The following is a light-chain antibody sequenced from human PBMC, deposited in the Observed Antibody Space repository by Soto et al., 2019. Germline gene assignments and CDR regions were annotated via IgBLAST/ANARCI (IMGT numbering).Light chain of an antibody. J-gene: IGLJ2*01. CDR1: SSNIGSRY. CDR3: AAWDDSLSAVV. CDR2: KND. Sequence: QSVLTQPPSASGTPGQRVTISCSGSSSNIGSRYVYWYQQLPGTAPKLLIYKNDQRPSGVPVRFSGSKSGTSASLAISGLRFEDEAVYYCAAWDDSLSAVVFGGGTQLTVL. V-gene: IGLV1-47*01.